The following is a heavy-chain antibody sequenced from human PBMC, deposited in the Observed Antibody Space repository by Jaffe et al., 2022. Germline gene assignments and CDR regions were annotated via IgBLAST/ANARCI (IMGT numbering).Heavy chain of an antibody. CDR2: IYHSGST. V-gene: IGHV4-38-2*01. Sequence: QVQLQESGPGLVKPSETLSLTCAVSGYSISSGYYWGWIRQPPGKGLEWIGSIYHSGSTYYKPSLKSRVTIAVDTSKNQFSLKLSSVTAADTAVYYCARPHYYDSSGYHGGALDIWGQGTMVTVSS. J-gene: IGHJ3*02. CDR3: ARPHYYDSSGYHGGALDI. D-gene: IGHD3-22*01. CDR1: GYSISSGYY.